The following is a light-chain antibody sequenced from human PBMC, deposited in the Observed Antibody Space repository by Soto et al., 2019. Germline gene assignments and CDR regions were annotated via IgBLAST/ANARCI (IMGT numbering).Light chain of an antibody. V-gene: IGKV3-11*01. CDR1: ESISNY. CDR2: DTS. Sequence: EIVLTQSPATLSLSPGERGTLSCRAGESISNYLAWYQQKPGQPPRLLIYDTSNRATGIPARFSGSGSGTDFTLTISSLEPEDFAVYYCQQRSKWPITFGQGTRLEIK. J-gene: IGKJ5*01. CDR3: QQRSKWPIT.